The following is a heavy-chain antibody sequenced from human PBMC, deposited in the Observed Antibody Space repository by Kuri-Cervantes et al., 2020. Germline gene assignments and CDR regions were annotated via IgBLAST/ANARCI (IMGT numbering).Heavy chain of an antibody. D-gene: IGHD4-17*01. V-gene: IGHV4-31*03. Sequence: SETLSLTCTVSGGSISSGGYYWSWIRQHPGKGLEWIGYIYYSGSTYYNPSLKSRVTISVDTSKNQFSLKLSSVTAADTAVYYCSTDTVTTTGNAFDIWGQGTMVTVSS. J-gene: IGHJ3*02. CDR2: IYYSGST. CDR3: STDTVTTTGNAFDI. CDR1: GGSISSGGYY.